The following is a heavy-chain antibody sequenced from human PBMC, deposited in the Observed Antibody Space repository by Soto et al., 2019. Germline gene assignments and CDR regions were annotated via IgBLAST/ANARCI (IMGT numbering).Heavy chain of an antibody. V-gene: IGHV3-30*03. Sequence: QVQLVESGGGVVQPGRSLRLSCAASGFPFSSYGMHWVREAPGKGLEWVAVISYDGSNKYYADSVKGRFPISRDNSASTLYLQMNSLSPEDTALYYCVGGQYYFDYRGQGTLGTVS. J-gene: IGHJ4*02. CDR1: GFPFSSYG. D-gene: IGHD3-10*01. CDR3: VGGQYYFDY. CDR2: ISYDGSNK.